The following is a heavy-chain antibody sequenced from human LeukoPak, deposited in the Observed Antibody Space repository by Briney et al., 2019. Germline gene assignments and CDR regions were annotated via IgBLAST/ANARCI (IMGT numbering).Heavy chain of an antibody. Sequence: SVKVSCKTSGGTFRSHIFSWVRQAPGQGLEWMGKITPIIDSAKYSQKFRDRLTITGDSSTGTAYMELSSLTPEDTALYYCTRVNLRGSQYNWFDPWGKGTLVIVSS. CDR2: ITPIIDSA. V-gene: IGHV1-69*08. D-gene: IGHD1-26*01. CDR1: GGTFRSHI. J-gene: IGHJ5*02. CDR3: TRVNLRGSQYNWFDP.